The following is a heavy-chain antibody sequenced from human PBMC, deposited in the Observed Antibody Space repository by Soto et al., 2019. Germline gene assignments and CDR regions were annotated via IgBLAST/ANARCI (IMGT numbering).Heavy chain of an antibody. CDR1: GFTFSKYA. V-gene: IGHV3-30*18. CDR2: VSFDGNNR. D-gene: IGHD3-22*01. Sequence: GGSLRLSCAASGFTFSKYAMYWVRQAPGRGPEWVAVVSFDGNNRFHADSVRGRFTISRDNSKSTLFLQMDSPRVEDTAVYYCVKSFFYDSSGYHYGLFDHWGQGALVTVSS. J-gene: IGHJ4*02. CDR3: VKSFFYDSSGYHYGLFDH.